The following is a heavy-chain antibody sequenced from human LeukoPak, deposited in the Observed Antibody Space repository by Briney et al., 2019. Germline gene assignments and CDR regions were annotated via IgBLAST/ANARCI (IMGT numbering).Heavy chain of an antibody. Sequence: PSETLSLTCTVSGGSISSGGYYWSWIRQHPGKGLEWIGYIYYSGSTYYNPSLKSRVTISVDTSKNQFSLKLSYVTAADTAVYYCAREATVTTGPDYYYYGMDVWGKGTTVTVSS. CDR2: IYYSGST. CDR1: GGSISSGGYY. V-gene: IGHV4-31*03. CDR3: AREATVTTGPDYYYYGMDV. D-gene: IGHD4-17*01. J-gene: IGHJ6*04.